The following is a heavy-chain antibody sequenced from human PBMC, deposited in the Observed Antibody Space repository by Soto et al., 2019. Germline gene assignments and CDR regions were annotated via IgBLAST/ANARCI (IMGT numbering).Heavy chain of an antibody. V-gene: IGHV1-8*01. J-gene: IGHJ4*02. CDR3: VRDASGWYDLDY. CDR1: GYTFTTYD. CDR2: MNPNSRNT. Sequence: QVQLVQSGAKVKKPGASVKVSCKASGYTFTTYDINWVRQATGQGLEWMGWMNPNSRNTGYAQKFQGRVTMTRNTSISTTYMELSSLRSEDTAVYYCVRDASGWYDLDYWGQGILVTVSS. D-gene: IGHD6-19*01.